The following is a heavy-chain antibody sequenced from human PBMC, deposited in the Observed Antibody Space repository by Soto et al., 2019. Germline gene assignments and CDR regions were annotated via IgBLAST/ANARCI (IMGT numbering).Heavy chain of an antibody. D-gene: IGHD6-13*01. CDR1: GGSISSYY. CDR3: AREDSSSWYGWFDP. CDR2: IYYSGST. Sequence: PSETLSLTCTVSGGSISSYYWSWIRQPPGKGLEWIGYIYYSGSTNYNPSLKSRVTISVDTSKNQFSLKLSSVTAADTAVYYCAREDSSSWYGWFDPWGQGTLVTVSS. V-gene: IGHV4-59*01. J-gene: IGHJ5*02.